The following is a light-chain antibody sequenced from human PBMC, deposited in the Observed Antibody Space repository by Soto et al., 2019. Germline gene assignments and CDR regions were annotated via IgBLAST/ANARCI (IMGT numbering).Light chain of an antibody. CDR1: QSVSSNY. V-gene: IGKV3-20*01. J-gene: IGKJ4*01. CDR2: GAS. CDR3: QKYGTSPPLT. Sequence: EIVLTQSPGTLSLSPGERATLSCRASQSVSSNYLAWYQQKPGQAPRLLVYGASSRATGIPDRFSGSGSATDFTLTISRLEPEDFAVDYCQKYGTSPPLTFGGGTKVEIK.